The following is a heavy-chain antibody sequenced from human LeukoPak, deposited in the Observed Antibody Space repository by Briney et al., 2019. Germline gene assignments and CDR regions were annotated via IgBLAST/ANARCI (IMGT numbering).Heavy chain of an antibody. J-gene: IGHJ4*02. CDR1: GFTFSDHY. CDR2: IKHKAHSYTT. D-gene: IGHD2-21*01. CDR3: AQFAKGG. V-gene: IGHV3-72*01. Sequence: GGSLRLSCAASGFTFSDHYMDWVRQAPGKGLEWIGRIKHKAHSYTTEYAASVKGRFTISRDDSKSSLYLQMNSLKIEDTAVYYCAQFAKGGWGQGTLVTVSS.